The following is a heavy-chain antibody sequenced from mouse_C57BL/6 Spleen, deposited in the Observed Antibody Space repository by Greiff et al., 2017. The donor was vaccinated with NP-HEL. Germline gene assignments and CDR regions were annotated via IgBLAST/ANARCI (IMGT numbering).Heavy chain of an antibody. V-gene: IGHV14-4*01. J-gene: IGHJ1*03. CDR3: TRGWLLRRYFDV. CDR2: IDPENGDT. Sequence: EVMLVESGAELVRPGASVKLSCTASGFNIKDDYMHWVKQRPEQGLEWIGWIDPENGDTEYASKFQGKATITADTSSNTAYLQLSSRTSEDTAVYYCTRGWLLRRYFDVWGTGTTVTVSS. D-gene: IGHD2-3*01. CDR1: GFNIKDDY.